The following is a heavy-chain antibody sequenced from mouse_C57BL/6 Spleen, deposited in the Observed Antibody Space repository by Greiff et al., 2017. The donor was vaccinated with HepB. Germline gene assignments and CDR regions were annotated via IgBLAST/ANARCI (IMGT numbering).Heavy chain of an antibody. CDR1: GYTFTSYW. V-gene: IGHV1-69*01. J-gene: IGHJ2*01. CDR3: ARRGLSTMIPYFDY. CDR2: IDPSDSYT. D-gene: IGHD2-4*01. Sequence: VQLQQPGAELVMPGASVKLSCKASGYTFTSYWMHWVKQRPGQGLEWIGEIDPSDSYTNYNQKFKGKSTLTVDKSSSTAYMQLSSLTSEDSAVYYCARRGLSTMIPYFDYWGQGTTLTVSS.